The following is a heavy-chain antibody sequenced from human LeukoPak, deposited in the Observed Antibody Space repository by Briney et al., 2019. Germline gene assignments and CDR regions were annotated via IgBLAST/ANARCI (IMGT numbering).Heavy chain of an antibody. Sequence: PGGSLRLSCAASGFIFSSYWMHWVRHAPGKGLEWVAFIRYDGNDKFYADSVKGRFTISKDTSRATLYLQMNSLRTDDTAVYYCAKDLMRDRWFGESWGQGTLVTVSS. V-gene: IGHV3-30*02. D-gene: IGHD3-10*01. J-gene: IGHJ5*02. CDR1: GFIFSSYW. CDR3: AKDLMRDRWFGES. CDR2: IRYDGNDK.